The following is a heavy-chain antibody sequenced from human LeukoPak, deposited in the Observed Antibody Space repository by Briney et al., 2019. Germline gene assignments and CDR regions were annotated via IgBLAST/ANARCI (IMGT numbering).Heavy chain of an antibody. J-gene: IGHJ4*02. CDR2: INHSGST. CDR1: GGSFSGYY. CDR3: ARGKPEWLQFNLRFDY. D-gene: IGHD5-24*01. Sequence: SETLSLTCAVYGGSFSGYYWSWIRQPPGKGLEWIGEINHSGSTNYNPSPKSRVTISVDTSKNQFSLKLSSVTAADTAVYYCARGKPEWLQFNLRFDYWGQGTLVTVSS. V-gene: IGHV4-34*01.